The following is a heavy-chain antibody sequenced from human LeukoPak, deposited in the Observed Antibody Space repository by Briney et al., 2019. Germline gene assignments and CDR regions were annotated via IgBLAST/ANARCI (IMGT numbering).Heavy chain of an antibody. CDR3: ARVAPYDFWSGYYYFDY. CDR2: IYSGGST. D-gene: IGHD3-3*01. CDR1: GFTVSSNY. Sequence: PGGSLRLSCAAPGFTVSSNYMSWVRQAPGKGLGWVSVIYSGGSTYYADSVKGRFTISRDNSKNTLYLQMNSLRAEDTAVYYCARVAPYDFWSGYYYFDYWGQGTLVTVSS. V-gene: IGHV3-53*01. J-gene: IGHJ4*02.